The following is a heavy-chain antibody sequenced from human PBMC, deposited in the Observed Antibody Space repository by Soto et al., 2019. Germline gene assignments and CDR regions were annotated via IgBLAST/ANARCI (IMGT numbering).Heavy chain of an antibody. V-gene: IGHV4-31*03. CDR3: ARDQVTGYLDY. J-gene: IGHJ4*02. Sequence: SETLSLTCTVSGGSISSGGYYWSWIRQHPGKGLEWIGYIYYSGSTYYNPSLKSRVTISVDTSKNQFSLKLSSVTAADTAVYYCARDQVTGYLDYWGQGTLVTVS. CDR2: IYYSGST. D-gene: IGHD4-4*01. CDR1: GGSISSGGYY.